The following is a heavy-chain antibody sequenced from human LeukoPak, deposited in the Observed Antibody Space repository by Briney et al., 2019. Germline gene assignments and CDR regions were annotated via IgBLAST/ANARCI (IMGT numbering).Heavy chain of an antibody. D-gene: IGHD1-26*01. CDR3: ARDWGATAFYFDY. Sequence: SETLSLTCTVSGNSVSSGSYYWSWIRQPPGKGLKWIGYIYYSGSTNYNLSLKSRVTISADTSKNQFSLKLSSVTAADTAVYYCARDWGATAFYFDYWGQGTLVTVSS. CDR1: GNSVSSGSYY. CDR2: IYYSGST. J-gene: IGHJ4*02. V-gene: IGHV4-61*01.